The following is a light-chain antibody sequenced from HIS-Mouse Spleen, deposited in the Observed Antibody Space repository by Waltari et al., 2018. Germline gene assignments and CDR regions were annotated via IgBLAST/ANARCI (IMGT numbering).Light chain of an antibody. V-gene: IGLV3-10*01. CDR3: YSTDSSGNHRV. CDR1: ALPKKY. Sequence: SYELTQPPSVSVSPGQTARITCSGDALPKKYAYWYQQKSCPAPVLVIYEDSKRPSGIPERFSGSGSGTMATLTISGAQVEDEADYYCYSTDSSGNHRVFGGGTKLTVL. J-gene: IGLJ2*01. CDR2: EDS.